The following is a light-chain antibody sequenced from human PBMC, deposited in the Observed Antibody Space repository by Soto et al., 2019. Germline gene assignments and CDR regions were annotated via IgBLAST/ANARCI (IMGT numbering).Light chain of an antibody. Sequence: DIQMTQSPSSLSASVGDRVTITCRASQSIHRYVNWYQQKPGKAPKLLIYAASSLRSGVPSRFSGGGSGTYFTLTITSLQPEDFVNYYCQQCHSAPWTFGQGTTVEI. CDR3: QQCHSAPWT. CDR2: AAS. J-gene: IGKJ1*01. V-gene: IGKV1-39*01. CDR1: QSIHRY.